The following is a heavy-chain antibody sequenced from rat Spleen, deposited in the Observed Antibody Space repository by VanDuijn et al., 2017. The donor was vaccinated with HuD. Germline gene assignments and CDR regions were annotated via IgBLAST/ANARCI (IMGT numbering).Heavy chain of an antibody. CDR3: AGTEGTLAY. V-gene: IGHV2-34*01. J-gene: IGHJ3*01. CDR1: GFSLTSFS. CDR2: MWSDGDT. Sequence: QVQLKESGPGLVQPSETLSLTCTVSGFSLTSFSVSWVRQSSGRGPEWMGRMWSDGDTTYNSTLKSRLSISRDTSKNQVFLKMNNLQTEDTAMYFCAGTEGTLAYWGQGTLVTVSS. D-gene: IGHD1-11*01.